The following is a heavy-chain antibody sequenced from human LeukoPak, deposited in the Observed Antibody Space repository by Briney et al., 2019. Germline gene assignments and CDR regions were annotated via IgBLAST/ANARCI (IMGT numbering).Heavy chain of an antibody. CDR2: IYSGGST. Sequence: GGSLRLSCAASGFTDSSNYMSWVRQAPGKGLEWVSVIYSGGSTYYADSVKGRFTISRDNSKNTLYLQMNSLRAEDTAVYYCARGDSTYYYHISGYYYGDWGQGTLVTVSS. J-gene: IGHJ4*02. CDR1: GFTDSSNY. CDR3: ARGDSTYYYHISGYYYGD. V-gene: IGHV3-53*01. D-gene: IGHD3-22*01.